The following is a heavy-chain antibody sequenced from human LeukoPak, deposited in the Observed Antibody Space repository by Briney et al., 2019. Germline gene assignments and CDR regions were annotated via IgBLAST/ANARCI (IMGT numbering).Heavy chain of an antibody. Sequence: AGGSLRLSCSASGLTFSNYAMHWVRQAPGKGLEYVSAISSNGGSTYYADSVKGRFTISRDNSRNTLYLQIINLRPEDTAVYYCAKGGSYTINSGWDYWGQGTLVTVSS. CDR2: ISSNGGST. CDR1: GLTFSNYA. D-gene: IGHD6-19*01. CDR3: AKGGSYTINSGWDY. J-gene: IGHJ4*02. V-gene: IGHV3-64D*06.